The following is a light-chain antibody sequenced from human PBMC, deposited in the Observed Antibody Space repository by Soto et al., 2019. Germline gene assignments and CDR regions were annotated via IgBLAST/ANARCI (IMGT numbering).Light chain of an antibody. Sequence: IVITQFSATPSLSPGERATLSSGASQSVRDNIAWYQQKPGQAPRLLIYSGSTRATGVPARFSGSGSGTEFTLTISSLQSDDFAVYYCQQYNNWPPITFGQGTRLEIK. CDR2: SGS. J-gene: IGKJ5*01. V-gene: IGKV3-15*01. CDR3: QQYNNWPPIT. CDR1: QSVRDN.